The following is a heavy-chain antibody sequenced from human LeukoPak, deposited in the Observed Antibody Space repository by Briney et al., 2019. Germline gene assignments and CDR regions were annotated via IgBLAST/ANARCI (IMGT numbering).Heavy chain of an antibody. CDR1: GFTVGDHA. Sequence: GGSLRLSCTTSGFTVGDHAMTWVRQAPGKGLEWVGFMRSNAYRGTTEYAASVKGRFTISRDDSKSVVYLQMNSLKSEDTAVYYCSRGPIQLWVRNGMDVWGQGTTVTVSS. J-gene: IGHJ6*02. CDR3: SRGPIQLWVRNGMDV. CDR2: MRSNAYRGTT. D-gene: IGHD5-18*01. V-gene: IGHV3-49*04.